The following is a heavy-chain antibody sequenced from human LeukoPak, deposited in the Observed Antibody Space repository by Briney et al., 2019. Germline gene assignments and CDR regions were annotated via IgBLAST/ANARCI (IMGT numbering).Heavy chain of an antibody. Sequence: GGSLRLSCAASGFTFSSYAMNWVRQAPGKGLEWVSVIYSGGSTYYADSVKGRFTISRDNSENTLYLQMNSLRAEDTAVYYCARDYDILTGQDYWGQGTLVTVSS. J-gene: IGHJ4*02. CDR1: GFTFSSYA. CDR3: ARDYDILTGQDY. CDR2: IYSGGST. V-gene: IGHV3-66*01. D-gene: IGHD3-9*01.